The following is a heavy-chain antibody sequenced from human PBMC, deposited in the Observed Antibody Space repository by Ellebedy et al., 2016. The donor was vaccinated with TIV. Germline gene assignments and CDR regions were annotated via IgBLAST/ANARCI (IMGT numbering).Heavy chain of an antibody. J-gene: IGHJ5*02. CDR3: ARGQSGRFGETHNWFDP. Sequence: AASVKVSCKASGYIFTSYHIHWVRQAPGQGLEWMGRVNPSDGSTSFAQQFEGKFTLTRDTSTSTVDMEVNSLRSDDTAVYFCARGQSGRFGETHNWFDPWGQGTLVTVSS. CDR2: VNPSDGST. V-gene: IGHV1-46*01. D-gene: IGHD3-10*01. CDR1: GYIFTSYH.